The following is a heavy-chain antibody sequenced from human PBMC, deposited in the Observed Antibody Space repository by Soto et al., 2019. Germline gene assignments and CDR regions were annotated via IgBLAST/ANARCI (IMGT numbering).Heavy chain of an antibody. Sequence: QVQLVQSGAEVKRPGASVNVSCKASGYTFSNYVVHWVRQAPGQRLEWMGWINAGNGNTRYSAKFQGRVTSTGDSSASTAYMELSSLRSEDTAVYYCAREAGGLFCSGDSCYSGWFDSWGQGTPVTVSS. J-gene: IGHJ5*01. CDR1: GYTFSNYV. CDR2: INAGNGNT. CDR3: AREAGGLFCSGDSCYSGWFDS. D-gene: IGHD2-15*01. V-gene: IGHV1-3*01.